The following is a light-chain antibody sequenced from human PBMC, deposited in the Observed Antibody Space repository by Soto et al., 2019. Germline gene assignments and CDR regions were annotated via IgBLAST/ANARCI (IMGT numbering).Light chain of an antibody. CDR3: QVWDSSSDHAV. J-gene: IGLJ7*01. CDR2: YDS. CDR1: NIGSKS. Sequence: SYQLTQPPSVSVAPGKTARITCGGNNIGSKSVHWYQQKPGQAPVLVIYYDSDRPSGIPEGFSGSNSGNTATLTISRVEAGDAADYYCQVWDSSSDHAVFGGGTKLTVL. V-gene: IGLV3-21*04.